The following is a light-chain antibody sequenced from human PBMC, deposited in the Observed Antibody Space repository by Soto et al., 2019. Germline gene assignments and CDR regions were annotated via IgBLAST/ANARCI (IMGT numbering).Light chain of an antibody. CDR1: SSDVGGYHY. V-gene: IGLV2-14*01. Sequence: QSALTQPASVSGSPGQSITISCTETSSDVGGYHYVSWYQQYPGKAPKLIIYEVTNRPSGVSNRFSGSKSGNTASLTISGLQAEDEADYYCGSYTGGMMVHVFGTGTKLTVL. CDR2: EVT. CDR3: GSYTGGMMVHV. J-gene: IGLJ1*01.